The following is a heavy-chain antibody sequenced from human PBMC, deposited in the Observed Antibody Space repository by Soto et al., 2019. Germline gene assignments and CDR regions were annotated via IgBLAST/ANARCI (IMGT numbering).Heavy chain of an antibody. V-gene: IGHV1-8*01. J-gene: IGHJ4*02. CDR2: VNTNNGDT. CDR1: GYTFSNYD. CDR3: AKVSRKGAAIDCDY. Sequence: QVQLVQSGAELKKPGASVKVSCKASGYTFSNYDMNWVRQATGQGPEWIGWVNTNNGDTGYAQTCQGRVTLTTDISTPTAYMELTSRRSEYTASYYWAKVSRKGAAIDCDYWGQGTLITVSS. D-gene: IGHD3-22*01.